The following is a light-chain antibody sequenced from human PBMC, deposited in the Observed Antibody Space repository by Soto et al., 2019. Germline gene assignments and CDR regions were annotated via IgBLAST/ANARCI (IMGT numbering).Light chain of an antibody. Sequence: QSALTQPASVSGSPGQSITISCTGTSSDVGGYNYVSWYQQHQGKAPKLLISEVSNRPSGVSNRFSGSKSGNTASLTISGLQAEDEADYYCSSYTSSGTLVVFGAGTKVTVL. CDR2: EVS. CDR3: SSYTSSGTLVV. J-gene: IGLJ2*01. CDR1: SSDVGGYNY. V-gene: IGLV2-14*01.